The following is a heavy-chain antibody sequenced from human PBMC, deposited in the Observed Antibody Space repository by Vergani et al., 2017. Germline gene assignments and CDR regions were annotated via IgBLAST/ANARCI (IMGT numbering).Heavy chain of an antibody. V-gene: IGHV3-23*04. J-gene: IGHJ4*02. Sequence: EVQLVESGGGLVKPGGSLRLSCAASGFTFSSYSMNWVRQAPGKGLEWVSAISGSGGSTYYADSVKGRFTISRDNSKNTLYLQMNSLRAEDTAVYYCAKATYYYGSGSPTYYFDYWGQGTLVTVSS. CDR3: AKATYYYGSGSPTYYFDY. CDR2: ISGSGGST. D-gene: IGHD3-10*01. CDR1: GFTFSSYS.